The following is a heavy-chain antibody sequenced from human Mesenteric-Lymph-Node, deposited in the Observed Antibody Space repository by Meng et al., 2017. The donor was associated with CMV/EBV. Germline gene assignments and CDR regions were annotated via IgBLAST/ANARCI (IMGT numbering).Heavy chain of an antibody. CDR3: ARDLKLRFLV. D-gene: IGHD3-3*01. J-gene: IGHJ4*02. Sequence: SCAASGFTFSSYSMNWVRQAPGKGLEWISSISSSSSYIYYADSVKGRFTIPRDNAKNSLYLQMNSLRAEDTAVYYCARDLKLRFLVWGQGTLVTVSS. CDR2: ISSSSSYI. CDR1: GFTFSSYS. V-gene: IGHV3-21*01.